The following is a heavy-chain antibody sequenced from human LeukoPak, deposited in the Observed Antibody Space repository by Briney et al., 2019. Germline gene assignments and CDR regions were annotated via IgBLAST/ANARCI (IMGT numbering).Heavy chain of an antibody. CDR3: AKVSGSYSHYFDY. D-gene: IGHD1-26*01. V-gene: IGHV3-30*18. CDR2: ISYDGSNK. CDR1: GFTFSSYG. Sequence: GGSLRLSCAASGFTFSSYGMQWVRQAAGKGLEWVAVISYDGSNKYYADSVKGRFTISRDNSKNTLYLQMNSLRAEDTAVYYCAKVSGSYSHYFDYWGQGTLVTVSS. J-gene: IGHJ4*02.